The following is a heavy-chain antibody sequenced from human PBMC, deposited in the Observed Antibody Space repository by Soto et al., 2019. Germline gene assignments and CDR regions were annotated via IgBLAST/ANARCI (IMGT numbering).Heavy chain of an antibody. CDR3: ARACRLRQMGHCYFGMEV. J-gene: IGHJ6*02. D-gene: IGHD2-15*01. V-gene: IGHV3-33*01. CDR1: GFTFSSYG. CDR2: IWYDGSNK. Sequence: QVQLVESGGGVVQPGRSLRLSCAASGFTFSSYGMHWVRQAPGKGLEWVAVIWYDGSNKYYADSVKGRFTISRDNSKNTLYLEMNCLRAEDMAVYYCARACRLRQMGHCYFGMEVWVHGTTVTVAS.